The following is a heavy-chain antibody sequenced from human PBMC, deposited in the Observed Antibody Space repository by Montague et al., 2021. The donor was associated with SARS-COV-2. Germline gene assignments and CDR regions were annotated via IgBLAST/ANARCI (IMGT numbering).Heavy chain of an antibody. CDR1: GDSITSIIHY. CDR3: ARHPTTVTTFH. J-gene: IGHJ4*02. V-gene: IGHV4-39*01. D-gene: IGHD4-17*01. CDR2: IFYTGTT. Sequence: SETLSLTCTVSGDSITSIIHYWGWIRQPPGKGLEWIASIFYTGTTYYNPSLKSRVTMSLDTSKSQFSLNLTSVTAADTAVYLCARHPTTVTTFHWGQGSLVTVSS.